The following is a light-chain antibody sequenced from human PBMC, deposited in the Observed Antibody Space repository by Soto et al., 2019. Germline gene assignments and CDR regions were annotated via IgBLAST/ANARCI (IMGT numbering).Light chain of an antibody. V-gene: IGKV3-20*01. CDR1: QSVRSNY. CDR3: HQDDNSPPYT. Sequence: EIVLTQSPATLSLSPGEGATLSCRASQSVRSNYLAWYQQKPGQPPRLLIFGASDRATGIPDRFSGSGSGTDFTLTISRLEPEDFAVYYCHQDDNSPPYTFGQGTKLEIK. CDR2: GAS. J-gene: IGKJ2*01.